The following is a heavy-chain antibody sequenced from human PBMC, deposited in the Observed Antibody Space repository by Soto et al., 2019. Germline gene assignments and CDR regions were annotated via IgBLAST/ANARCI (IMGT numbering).Heavy chain of an antibody. CDR1: GEIVSTDRAA. CDR3: ERGGSGGYIDY. D-gene: IGHD3-22*01. V-gene: IGHV6-1*01. J-gene: IGHJ4*02. Sequence: SHALXLTCVMSGEIVSTDRAAFNFIMQSPSRGLEWLGRTYYRSNLYNHHAVSVKSRITVKPDTSKKQLSMQLKSVTPEDTDVYYCERGGSGGYIDYWGQGSLVTVSS. CDR2: TYYRSNLYN.